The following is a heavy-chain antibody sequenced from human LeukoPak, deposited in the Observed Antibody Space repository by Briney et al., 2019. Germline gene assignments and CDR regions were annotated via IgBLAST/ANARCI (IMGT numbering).Heavy chain of an antibody. J-gene: IGHJ4*02. D-gene: IGHD4-17*01. CDR1: GGSISSSNYC. Sequence: PSETLSLTCTVSGGSISSSNYCWGWIRQPPGKGLQWIGNIYYSGGTYYNPSLKSRVTISVDTSKNQFSLKLSSVTAADTAVYYCATLYYGVDYWGQGTLVTVSS. CDR2: IYYSGGT. V-gene: IGHV4-39*01. CDR3: ATLYYGVDY.